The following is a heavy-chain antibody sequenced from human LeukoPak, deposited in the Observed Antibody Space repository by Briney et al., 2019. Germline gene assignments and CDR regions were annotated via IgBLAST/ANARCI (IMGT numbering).Heavy chain of an antibody. CDR3: VRGGSGSYYLDY. Sequence: GGSLRLSCAASGFTFSRCDMIWVRQAPGKGLEWVSSVSSGSSYINYADSVKGRFTVSRDNAKNSLYLQMSSLRAEDTAVYYCVRGGSGSYYLDYWGQGTLVTVSS. V-gene: IGHV3-21*01. CDR2: VSSGSSYI. J-gene: IGHJ4*02. D-gene: IGHD3-10*01. CDR1: GFTFSRCD.